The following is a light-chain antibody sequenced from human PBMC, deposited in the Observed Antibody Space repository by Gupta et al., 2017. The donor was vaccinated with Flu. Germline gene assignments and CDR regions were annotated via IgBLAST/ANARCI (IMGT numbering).Light chain of an antibody. V-gene: IGKV1-39*01. J-gene: IGKJ4*01. CDR2: AAS. CDR1: QRISSY. CDR3: QQRDSTPLT. Sequence: PSSLSASVGDRVTITCRASQRISSYLNWYQQKPGKAPKLRIYAASRVQSGVPSRFSGSGSGTDFTLTISRRQPEDFATYYCQQRDSTPLTFGRGTKVEIK.